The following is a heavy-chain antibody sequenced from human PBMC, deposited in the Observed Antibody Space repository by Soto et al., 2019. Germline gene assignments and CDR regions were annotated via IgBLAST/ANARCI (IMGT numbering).Heavy chain of an antibody. V-gene: IGHV1-18*01. CDR3: ARGPTVGDI. J-gene: IGHJ3*02. D-gene: IGHD2-21*02. CDR2: IRVKNGNT. Sequence: QVQLVQSGGEVKKPGASVKVSCKASGYTLNSYGISWVRQAPGQGLEWMGWIRVKNGNTNYAQNFQGRFTMNTDTSTSTAYMELRSLRSDDTAVYYCARGPTVGDIWGQETMVTVSS. CDR1: GYTLNSYG.